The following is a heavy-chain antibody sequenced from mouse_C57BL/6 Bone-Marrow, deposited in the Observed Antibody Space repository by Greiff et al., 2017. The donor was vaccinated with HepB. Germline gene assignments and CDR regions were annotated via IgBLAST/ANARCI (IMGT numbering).Heavy chain of an antibody. CDR3: ARGLTSPFAY. V-gene: IGHV5-15*01. CDR2: ISNLAYSI. J-gene: IGHJ3*01. Sequence: EVKLVESGGGLVQPGGSLKLSCAASGFTFSDYGMAWVRQAPRKGPEWVAFISNLAYSIYYADTVTGRFTISRENAKNTLYLEMSSLRSEDTAMYYCARGLTSPFAYWGQGTLVTVSA. CDR1: GFTFSDYG. D-gene: IGHD1-1*01.